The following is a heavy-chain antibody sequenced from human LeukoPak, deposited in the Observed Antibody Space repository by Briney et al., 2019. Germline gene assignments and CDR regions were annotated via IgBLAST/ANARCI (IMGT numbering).Heavy chain of an antibody. CDR1: GGSISSYY. J-gene: IGHJ5*02. V-gene: IGHV4-59*01. Sequence: SETLSLTCTVSGGSISSYYWSWIRQPPGKGLEWIGYIYYSGSTNYNPSLKSRVTISVDTSKNQFSLKLSSVTAADTAVYYCARAKWDYYDSSGPRFDPWGQGTLVTVSS. D-gene: IGHD3-22*01. CDR3: ARAKWDYYDSSGPRFDP. CDR2: IYYSGST.